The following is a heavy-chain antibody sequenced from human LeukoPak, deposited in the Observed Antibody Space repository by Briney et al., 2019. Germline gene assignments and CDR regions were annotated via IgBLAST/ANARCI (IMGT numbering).Heavy chain of an antibody. J-gene: IGHJ5*01. CDR1: GFTFSNYW. D-gene: IGHD1-26*01. CDR2: IKQDETAK. Sequence: GGSLRLSCVASGFTFSNYWMSWVRQAPGKGLEWVANIKQDETAKFYVDSAKGRFTVSRDNANNSLFLQMTYLGAEDTAVYYCVRGGAGSGSFDFWGQGTLVTVSS. CDR3: VRGGAGSGSFDF. V-gene: IGHV3-7*01.